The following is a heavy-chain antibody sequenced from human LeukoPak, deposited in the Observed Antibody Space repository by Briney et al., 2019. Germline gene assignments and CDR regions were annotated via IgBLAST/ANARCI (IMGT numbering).Heavy chain of an antibody. Sequence: GRSLRPSCTASGFTPGDYAIGWGREAPGEGLWRVGFIRIKAYGGTTKYAASVKGRFTISRDASQYIASLQMYSLKTEETAVYYCPRDGSGWSLAAFDTWGQRTMVTASS. CDR1: GFTPGDYA. CDR2: IRIKAYGGTT. V-gene: IGHV3-49*04. CDR3: PRDGSGWSLAAFDT. D-gene: IGHD6-19*01. J-gene: IGHJ3*02.